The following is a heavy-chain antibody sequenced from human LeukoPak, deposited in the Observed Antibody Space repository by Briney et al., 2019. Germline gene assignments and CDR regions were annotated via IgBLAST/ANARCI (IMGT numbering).Heavy chain of an antibody. J-gene: IGHJ3*02. D-gene: IGHD3-3*01. CDR3: AREGLYDFWSGYYIWGAFDI. Sequence: GGSLRLSCAASGFTFSSYGMHWVRQAPGKGLEWVAVISYDGSSKDYADSVKGRFTISRDNSKNTLYLQMNSLRAEDTAVYYCAREGLYDFWSGYYIWGAFDIWGQGTMVTVSS. CDR2: ISYDGSSK. V-gene: IGHV3-30*03. CDR1: GFTFSSYG.